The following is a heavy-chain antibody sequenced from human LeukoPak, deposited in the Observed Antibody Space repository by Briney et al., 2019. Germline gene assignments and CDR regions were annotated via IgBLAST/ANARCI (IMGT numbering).Heavy chain of an antibody. J-gene: IGHJ4*02. D-gene: IGHD1-1*01. Sequence: SQTLSLTCALSGDTLSSNNAVWDWLRQSPSRGLEWLRGIYYRSKQYADSPVSVQSSITITPGTSTNQSPLQLSTVTREDTAVYYCGRVLQLTFDSWGERALVTVSS. V-gene: IGHV6-1*03. CDR2: IYYRSKQYA. CDR1: GDTLSSNNAV. CDR3: GRVLQLTFDS.